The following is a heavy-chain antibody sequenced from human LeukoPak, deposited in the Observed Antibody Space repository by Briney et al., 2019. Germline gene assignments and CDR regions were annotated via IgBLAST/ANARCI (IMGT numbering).Heavy chain of an antibody. D-gene: IGHD3-22*01. CDR2: INHSGST. Sequence: SETLSLTCAVYGGSFGGYYWSWIRQPPGKGLEWIGEINHSGSTNYNPSLKSRVTISVDTSKNQFSLKLSSVTAADTAVYYCARAYYYDSSGYPLDYWGQGTLVTVSS. J-gene: IGHJ4*02. CDR3: ARAYYYDSSGYPLDY. CDR1: GGSFGGYY. V-gene: IGHV4-34*01.